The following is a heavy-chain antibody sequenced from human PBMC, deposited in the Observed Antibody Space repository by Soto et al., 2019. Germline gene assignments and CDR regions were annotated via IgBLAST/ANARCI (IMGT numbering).Heavy chain of an antibody. J-gene: IGHJ5*02. CDR2: IDSAGDA. Sequence: EVQLVESGGGWLQPGGSLRLSCAASGFTFSSHDMHWVRQVTGKGLEWVSGIDSAGDAKYPASVKGRFTSSRENAKNSLHLQMNSLRAGDTAVYYCARGGIRGVSWNWFDTWGQGTIVILSS. CDR1: GFTFSSHD. V-gene: IGHV3-13*01. CDR3: ARGGIRGVSWNWFDT. D-gene: IGHD3-10*01.